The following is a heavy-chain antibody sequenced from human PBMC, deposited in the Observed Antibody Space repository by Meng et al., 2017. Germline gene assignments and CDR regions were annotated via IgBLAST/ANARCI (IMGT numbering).Heavy chain of an antibody. CDR2: ISGSGGST. Sequence: GESLKISCAASGFTFDDYAMHWVRQAPGKGLEWVSAISGSGGSTYYADSVKGRFTISRDNSKNTLYLQMNSLRAEDTAVYYCAKFFRRVAGSREPPYYYYGMDVWGQGTTVTVSS. V-gene: IGHV3-23*01. J-gene: IGHJ6*02. CDR3: AKFFRRVAGSREPPYYYYGMDV. CDR1: GFTFDDYA. D-gene: IGHD6-19*01.